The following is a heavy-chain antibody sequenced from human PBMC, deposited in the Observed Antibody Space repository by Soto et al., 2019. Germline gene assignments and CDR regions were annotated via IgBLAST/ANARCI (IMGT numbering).Heavy chain of an antibody. J-gene: IGHJ4*02. CDR3: ASLSYXQLW. D-gene: IGHD1-1*01. Sequence: SETLSLTCTVSGGSISSSTYYWGWIRQSPGKGLEWIGSIFYSGSTYFNPSFKSRVTISVDTSKNQFSLKLNSVTVADTAVYYCASLSYXQLWWGQGTLVTVSS. CDR1: GGSISSSTYY. CDR2: IFYSGST. V-gene: IGHV4-39*01.